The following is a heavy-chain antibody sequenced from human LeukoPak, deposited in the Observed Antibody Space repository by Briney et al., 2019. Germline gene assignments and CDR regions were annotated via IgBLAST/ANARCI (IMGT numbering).Heavy chain of an antibody. CDR2: IKSKSDGGTT. CDR3: TTVTLRPVGL. Sequence: GGSLRLSCAASGFSFSRAWMSWVRQAPGKGLEWVGRIKSKSDGGTTDYAAPVKGRFTISRDDSKNTLFLQVNSLKIEDTAVYYCTTVTLRPVGLWGQGTLVTVSS. CDR1: GFSFSRAW. J-gene: IGHJ4*02. D-gene: IGHD3-10*01. V-gene: IGHV3-15*05.